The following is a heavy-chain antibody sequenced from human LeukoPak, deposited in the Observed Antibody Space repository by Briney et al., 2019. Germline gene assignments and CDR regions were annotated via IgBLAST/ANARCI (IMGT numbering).Heavy chain of an antibody. CDR2: ISYDGSNK. J-gene: IGHJ4*02. V-gene: IGHV3-30*03. D-gene: IGHD6-13*01. CDR1: GFTFSSYG. Sequence: GGSLRLSCAASGFTFSSYGMHWVRQAPGKGLEWVAVISYDGSNKYYADSVKGRFTISRDNSKNTLYLQMNSLRAEDTAVYYCAIEHIAAAGTSGFDYWGQGTLVTVSS. CDR3: AIEHIAAAGTSGFDY.